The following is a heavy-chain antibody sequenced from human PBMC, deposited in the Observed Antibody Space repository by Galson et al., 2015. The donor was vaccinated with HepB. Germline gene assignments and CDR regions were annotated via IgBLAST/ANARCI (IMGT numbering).Heavy chain of an antibody. CDR2: ILRDGSKT. Sequence: SLRLSCAASGFTFDEYTMHWVRQAPGKGLEWVSLILRDGSKTYYADSVKGRFTVSRDNSKNSLYLQMNSLRTEDTALYYCAKDSTHGIDYWGQGTLVTVSS. CDR1: GFTFDEYT. V-gene: IGHV3-43*01. CDR3: AKDSTHGIDY. J-gene: IGHJ4*02.